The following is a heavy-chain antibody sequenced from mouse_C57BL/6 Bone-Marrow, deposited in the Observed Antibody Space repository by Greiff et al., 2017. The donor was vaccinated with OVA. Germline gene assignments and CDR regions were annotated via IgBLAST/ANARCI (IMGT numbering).Heavy chain of an antibody. CDR1: GFNIKNTY. Sequence: EVKLVESVAELVRPGASVKLSCTASGFNIKNTYMHWVKQRPEQGLEWIGRIDPANDNTKYAPKLQGKATMTADTSSNTAYLQLSSLSSEDTAVYFCARGTFGSSFYAMDYWGQGTSVTVSS. V-gene: IGHV14-3*01. D-gene: IGHD1-1*01. CDR3: ARGTFGSSFYAMDY. J-gene: IGHJ4*01. CDR2: IDPANDNT.